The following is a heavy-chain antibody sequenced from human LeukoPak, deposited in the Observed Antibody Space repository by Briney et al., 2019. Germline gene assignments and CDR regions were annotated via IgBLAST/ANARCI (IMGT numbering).Heavy chain of an antibody. Sequence: SETLSLTCAVSGGSISSSNWWNWVRQPPGKGLEWIGEFYHSGTTNYNPSLKSRVTISLDKSKNHFSLHLRSVTAADTAVYYCARTTEAHSWQTRYYSYYMDVWGKGTTVTVSS. V-gene: IGHV4-4*02. CDR2: FYHSGTT. J-gene: IGHJ6*03. D-gene: IGHD6-13*01. CDR3: ARTTEAHSWQTRYYSYYMDV. CDR1: GGSISSSNW.